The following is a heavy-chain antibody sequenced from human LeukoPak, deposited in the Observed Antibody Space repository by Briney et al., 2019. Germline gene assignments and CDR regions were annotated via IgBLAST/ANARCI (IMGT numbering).Heavy chain of an antibody. CDR3: ARDRFGWSGRGTYYYYYMDV. V-gene: IGHV4-59*12. CDR1: GVSISSNY. CDR2: IYYSGST. D-gene: IGHD3-16*01. Sequence: SETLSFNATVSGVSISSNYWGWLGQPPGIGLEWFGYIYYSGSTNDNTSLKSRVTMSVDTSKNQFSLKLSSVTAADTAVYYCARDRFGWSGRGTYYYYYMDVWGKGTTVTISS. J-gene: IGHJ6*03.